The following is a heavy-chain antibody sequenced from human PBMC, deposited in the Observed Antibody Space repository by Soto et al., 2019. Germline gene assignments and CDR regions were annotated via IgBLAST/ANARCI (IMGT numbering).Heavy chain of an antibody. CDR2: IYHSGST. CDR3: ARLSSDYGDYYFDY. J-gene: IGHJ4*01. D-gene: IGHD4-17*01. CDR1: GGSISSGGYS. V-gene: IGHV4-30-2*01. Sequence: SETLSLTCAVSGGSISSGGYSWSGIRHPPGKGLEWIGYIYHSGSTYYNPSLKSRVTISVDTSKNQFSLKLSSVAAADTAVYYCARLSSDYGDYYFDYWGQGTLVTVSS.